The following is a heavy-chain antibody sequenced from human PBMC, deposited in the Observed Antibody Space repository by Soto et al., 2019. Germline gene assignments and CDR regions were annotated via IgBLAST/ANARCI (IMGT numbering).Heavy chain of an antibody. D-gene: IGHD5-18*01. Sequence: QVQLQESGPGLVKTSETLSLTCTVSGGSISNYYWSWIRQPPGKGLEWIGFIYSSGSTDYNPSLKSRVTISVDTSKNQFSRKLSSVTAADTAVYYCARDRLTRGAYSYGPTYGMDVWGQGTTVTVSS. J-gene: IGHJ6*02. V-gene: IGHV4-59*01. CDR1: GGSISNYY. CDR2: IYSSGST. CDR3: ARDRLTRGAYSYGPTYGMDV.